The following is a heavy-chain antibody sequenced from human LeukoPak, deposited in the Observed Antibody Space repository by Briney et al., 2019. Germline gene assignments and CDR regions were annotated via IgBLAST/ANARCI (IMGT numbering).Heavy chain of an antibody. CDR2: ISTTSTYI. J-gene: IGHJ5*02. D-gene: IGHD2-2*01. Sequence: KPGGSLRLSCATSAFTFRSDWMTWVRQAPGKGLEWVSSISTTSTYIYYRYSVKGRFTISRDNARNSLYLQMNGLRAEDTAVYYCARADCFSSTCYLRSSWFDPWGQGTLVTVSS. CDR3: ARADCFSSTCYLRSSWFDP. CDR1: AFTFRSDW. V-gene: IGHV3-21*01.